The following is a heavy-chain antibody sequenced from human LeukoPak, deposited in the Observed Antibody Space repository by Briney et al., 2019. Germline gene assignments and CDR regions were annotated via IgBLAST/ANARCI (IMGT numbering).Heavy chain of an antibody. Sequence: GGSLRLSCAASGFTFSSYAMSWVRQAPGKGLEWVSAISGSGGSTYYADSVKGRFTISRDNSKTTLYLQMNSLRSEDTAVYYCAKGEEYDSSGYYRFDYWGQGTLVTVSS. V-gene: IGHV3-23*01. J-gene: IGHJ4*02. CDR2: ISGSGGST. D-gene: IGHD3-22*01. CDR1: GFTFSSYA. CDR3: AKGEEYDSSGYYRFDY.